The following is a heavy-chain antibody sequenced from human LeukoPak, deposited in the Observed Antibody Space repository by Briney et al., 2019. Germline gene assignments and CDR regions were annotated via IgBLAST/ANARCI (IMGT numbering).Heavy chain of an antibody. J-gene: IGHJ4*02. CDR3: ARRGGLGYGDLDY. CDR2: IKTDGSVT. Sequence: GGSLRLSCAASGFTFSSYWMHWVRQAPGKGLVWVSRIKTDGSVTSYADSVKGRFTISRDNAKNTLYLQMDSLRADDTAVYYCARRGGLGYGDLDYWGQGTLVTVSS. D-gene: IGHD4-17*01. CDR1: GFTFSSYW. V-gene: IGHV3-74*01.